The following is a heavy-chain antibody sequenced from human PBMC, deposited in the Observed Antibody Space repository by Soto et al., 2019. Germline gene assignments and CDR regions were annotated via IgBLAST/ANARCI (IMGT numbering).Heavy chain of an antibody. Sequence: GSSVKCSGNAFGYTFHYYVVNWVRQARGHGLDCIGRISAYNYNTHYAQGFEGRVTMTTDTCTSAAYMELRSLRPDDTAIYYCARLTGVLRLLLDYRGRATRVIVSS. CDR3: ARLTGVLRLLLDY. CDR1: GYTFHYYV. J-gene: IGHJ4*02. V-gene: IGHV1-18*01. D-gene: IGHD3-16*01. CDR2: ISAYNYNT.